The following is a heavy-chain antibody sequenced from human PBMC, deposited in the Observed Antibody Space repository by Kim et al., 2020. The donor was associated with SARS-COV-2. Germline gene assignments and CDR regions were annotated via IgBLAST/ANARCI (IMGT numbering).Heavy chain of an antibody. V-gene: IGHV3-7*01. CDR3: ARGETLTTVVTFDP. CDR2: IKQDGSEK. CDR1: GFTFSSYW. Sequence: GGSLRLSCAASGFTFSSYWMSWVRQAPGKGLEWVANIKQDGSEKYYVDSVKGRFTISRDNAKNSLYLQMNSLRAEDTAVYYCARGETLTTVVTFDPWGQGTLVTVSS. D-gene: IGHD4-17*01. J-gene: IGHJ5*02.